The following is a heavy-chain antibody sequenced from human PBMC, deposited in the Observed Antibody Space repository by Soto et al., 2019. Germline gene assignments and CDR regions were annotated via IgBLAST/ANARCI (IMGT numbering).Heavy chain of an antibody. D-gene: IGHD1-26*01. Sequence: GESLKISCKASAYNFAGYWLGWVRQMPGKGLELMGIIYPGDSDTRYSPSFQGQVTFSADKSISTAYVQWSSLKASDTAMYYCARFYFRGGSNFVIFALWGQGSLVTVSS. CDR3: ARFYFRGGSNFVIFAL. V-gene: IGHV5-51*01. CDR2: IYPGDSDT. J-gene: IGHJ1*01. CDR1: AYNFAGYW.